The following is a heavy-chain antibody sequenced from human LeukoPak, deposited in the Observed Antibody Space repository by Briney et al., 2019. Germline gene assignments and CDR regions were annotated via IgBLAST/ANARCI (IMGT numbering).Heavy chain of an antibody. CDR3: ARVGSGSTSDFDY. D-gene: IGHD3-10*01. CDR2: IYSGGST. CDR1: GFTVSSNY. J-gene: IGHJ4*02. Sequence: GGSLRLSCAASGFTVSSNYMSWVRQAPGKGLEWVSVIYSGGSTYYADSVKGRFTISRDNSKNTLYLQMNSLRAEDTAVYYCARVGSGSTSDFDYWGQGTLVTVSS. V-gene: IGHV3-66*02.